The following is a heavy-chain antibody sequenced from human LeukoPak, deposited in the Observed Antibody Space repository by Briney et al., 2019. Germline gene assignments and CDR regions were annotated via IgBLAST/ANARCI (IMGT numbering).Heavy chain of an antibody. CDR1: GFTFSSYA. CDR3: AKDIYDSSGYHY. V-gene: IGHV3-23*01. Sequence: GSLRLSCAASGFTFSSYAMSWVRQAPGKGLEWVSAISGSGGSTYYADSVKGRFTISRDNSKNTLYLQMNSLRAEDTVVYYCAKDIYDSSGYHYWGQGTLVTVSS. D-gene: IGHD3-22*01. J-gene: IGHJ4*02. CDR2: ISGSGGST.